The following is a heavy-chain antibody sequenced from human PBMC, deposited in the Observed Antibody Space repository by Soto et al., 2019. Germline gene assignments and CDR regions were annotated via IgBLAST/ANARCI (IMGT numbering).Heavy chain of an antibody. J-gene: IGHJ6*02. CDR2: ISGSGGST. Sequence: GGALRLSCAASGFTFSSYAMSWGRPAPGEGLEWFSAISGSGGSTYYADSVKGRFTISRDNSKNTLYLQMNSLRAEDTAVYYCAKSSDILTGPLGGMDVWGQGTTVTVSS. CDR1: GFTFSSYA. D-gene: IGHD3-9*01. V-gene: IGHV3-23*01. CDR3: AKSSDILTGPLGGMDV.